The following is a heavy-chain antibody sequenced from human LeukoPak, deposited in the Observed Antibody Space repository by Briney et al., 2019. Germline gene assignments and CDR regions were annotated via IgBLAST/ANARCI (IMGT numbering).Heavy chain of an antibody. Sequence: GGSLRLSCAASGFTFSDYYMSWIRQAPGKGLEWVSYISSSGSTIYYADSVKGRFTISRDNAKNSLYLQMNSLRAEDTAVYYCARSSSRYCSGGSCYSGVLGYFDYWGQGTLVTVSS. D-gene: IGHD2-15*01. CDR1: GFTFSDYY. CDR3: ARSSSRYCSGGSCYSGVLGYFDY. J-gene: IGHJ4*02. V-gene: IGHV3-11*04. CDR2: ISSSGSTI.